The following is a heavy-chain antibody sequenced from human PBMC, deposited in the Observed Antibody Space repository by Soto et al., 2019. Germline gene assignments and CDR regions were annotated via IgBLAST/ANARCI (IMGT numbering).Heavy chain of an antibody. CDR3: ANVVVPAAIGRADYYSGMDV. CDR1: GDSISSGDYY. J-gene: IGHJ6*02. Sequence: QVQLQESGPGLVKPSQTLSLTCTVSGDSISSGDYYWSWIRQPPGKGLAWIGDSYYSGSTYYNPSLKSRVTISVDTSTNQFSLKLSSVTAADTAVYYCANVVVPAAIGRADYYSGMDVWVQGTTGNVS. V-gene: IGHV4-30-4*08. CDR2: SYYSGST. D-gene: IGHD2-2*02.